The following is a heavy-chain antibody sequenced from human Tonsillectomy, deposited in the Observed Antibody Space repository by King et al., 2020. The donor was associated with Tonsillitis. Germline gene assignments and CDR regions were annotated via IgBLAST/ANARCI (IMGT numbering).Heavy chain of an antibody. V-gene: IGHV4-59*01. CDR3: ARGKEWLVHLDY. CDR1: GGSISTYH. D-gene: IGHD6-19*01. Sequence: VQLQESGPGLVKPSETLSLTCTVSGGSISTYHWSWFRQPPGKGLEWIGYVYYTGITNYSPSLKSRVTISVDTPKNQFSLKVNSATAADTAVYYCARGKEWLVHLDYWGQGALVTVSS. J-gene: IGHJ4*02. CDR2: VYYTGIT.